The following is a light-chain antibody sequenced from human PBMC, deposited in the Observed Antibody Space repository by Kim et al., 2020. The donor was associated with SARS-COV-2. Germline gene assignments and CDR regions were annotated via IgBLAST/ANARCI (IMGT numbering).Light chain of an antibody. V-gene: IGKV3-15*01. CDR1: QTFSRN. CDR3: QQYNNWPPVT. Sequence: SPGESATLSCWASQTFSRNLAWYQTKPGQAPRLLIYGASTRATGIPARFSGGGFGTEFTLTISSLQSEDSAVYFCQQYNNWPPVTFGGGTKVDIK. J-gene: IGKJ4*01. CDR2: GAS.